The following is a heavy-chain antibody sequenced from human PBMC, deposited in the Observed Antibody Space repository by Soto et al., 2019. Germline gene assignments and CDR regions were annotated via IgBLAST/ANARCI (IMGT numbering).Heavy chain of an antibody. D-gene: IGHD4-17*01. CDR1: GGSISSSNW. J-gene: IGHJ6*02. Sequence: QVQLQESGPGLVKPSGTLSLTCAVSGGSISSSNWWSWVRQPPGKGLEWIGEIYHSGSTNYNPSLQSRVNISVDKSKNQFSLKLSSVTAADTAVYYCARDSTVTTSDYYYGMDVWGQGTTVTVSS. CDR2: IYHSGST. CDR3: ARDSTVTTSDYYYGMDV. V-gene: IGHV4-4*02.